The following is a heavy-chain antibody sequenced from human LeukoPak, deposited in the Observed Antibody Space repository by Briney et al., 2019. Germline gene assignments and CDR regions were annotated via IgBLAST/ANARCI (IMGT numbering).Heavy chain of an antibody. CDR3: AKDIELGGSLNFDY. CDR1: GFTFSSYA. J-gene: IGHJ4*02. V-gene: IGHV3-30*04. CDR2: ISYDGSNK. D-gene: IGHD1-26*01. Sequence: PGGSLRLSCAASGFTFSSYAMHWVRQAPGKGLEWVAVISYDGSNKYYADSVKGRFTISRDNSKNTLYLQMNSLRAEDTAVYYCAKDIELGGSLNFDYWGQGTLVTVSS.